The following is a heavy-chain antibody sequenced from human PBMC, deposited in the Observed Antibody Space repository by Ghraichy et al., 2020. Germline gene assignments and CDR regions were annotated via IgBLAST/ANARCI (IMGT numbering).Heavy chain of an antibody. CDR3: AKHVSWVVAEYYFDY. Sequence: GESLNISCAASGFTFSSYAMSWVRQAPGKGLEWVSAISGSGGSTYYADSVKGRFTISRDNSKNTLYLQMNSLRAEDTAVYYCAKHVSWVVAEYYFDYWGQGTLVTVSS. CDR1: GFTFSSYA. V-gene: IGHV3-23*01. J-gene: IGHJ4*02. CDR2: ISGSGGST. D-gene: IGHD2-15*01.